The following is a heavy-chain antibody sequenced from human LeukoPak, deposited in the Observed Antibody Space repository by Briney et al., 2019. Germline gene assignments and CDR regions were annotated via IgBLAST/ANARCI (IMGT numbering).Heavy chain of an antibody. CDR1: GGTFSSYA. J-gene: IGHJ4*02. Sequence: SVKVSCKASGGTFSSYAISWVRQAPGQGLEWMGGIIPIFGTANYAQKFQGRVTITADESTSTAYMELSSLRSEDTAVYYCARDTDPTYYFHLGNYHTYWGQGTLVTVSS. D-gene: IGHD3-10*01. CDR3: ARDTDPTYYFHLGNYHTY. V-gene: IGHV1-69*13. CDR2: IIPIFGTA.